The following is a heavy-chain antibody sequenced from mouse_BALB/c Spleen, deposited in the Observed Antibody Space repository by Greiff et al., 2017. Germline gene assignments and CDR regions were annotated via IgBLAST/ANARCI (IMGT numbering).Heavy chain of an antibody. D-gene: IGHD2-14*01. CDR3: ARNYRYDAMDY. J-gene: IGHJ4*01. Sequence: VQLQQSGAELVRPGTSVKVSCKASGYAFTNYLIEWVKQRPGQGLEWIGVINPGSGGTNYNEKFKGKATLTADKSSSTAYMQLSSLTSDDSAVYFCARNYRYDAMDYWGQGTSVTVSS. CDR2: INPGSGGT. CDR1: GYAFTNYL. V-gene: IGHV1-54*01.